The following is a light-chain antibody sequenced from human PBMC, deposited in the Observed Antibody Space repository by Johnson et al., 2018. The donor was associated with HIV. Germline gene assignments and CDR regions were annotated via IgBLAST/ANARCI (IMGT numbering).Light chain of an antibody. Sequence: QSVLTQPPSVSAAPGQKVTISCSGSSSNIGNNYVSWYQQLPGTAPKLLIYDSNKRPSGIPDRFSGSKSGTSATLGITGLQTGDEADYYCGAWDSSLSAEAVLGSGTQVTVL. J-gene: IGLJ1*01. V-gene: IGLV1-51*01. CDR3: GAWDSSLSAEAV. CDR2: DSN. CDR1: SSNIGNNY.